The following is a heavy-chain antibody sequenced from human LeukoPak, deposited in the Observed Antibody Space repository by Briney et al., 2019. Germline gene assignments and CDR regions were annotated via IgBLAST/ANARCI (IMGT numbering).Heavy chain of an antibody. Sequence: ASVKVSCKASGYTFTSYYMHWVRQAPGQGLEWMGIINPSGGSTSYAQKFQGRVTMTRDTSTSTVYMELSSLRSEDTAVYYCARGYCTNGVCSSSRLDYWGQGTLVTVSS. CDR1: GYTFTSYY. CDR3: ARGYCTNGVCSSSRLDY. CDR2: INPSGGST. V-gene: IGHV1-46*01. D-gene: IGHD2-8*01. J-gene: IGHJ4*02.